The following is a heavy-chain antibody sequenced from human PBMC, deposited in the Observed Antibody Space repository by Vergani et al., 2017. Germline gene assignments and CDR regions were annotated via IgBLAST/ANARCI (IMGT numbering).Heavy chain of an antibody. CDR3: VRPGDDYRNMITYFLDY. J-gene: IGHJ4*02. CDR2: LDPRGGPP. CDR1: GYIFNSYY. Sequence: QVQLVQSGAAVKKPGASVKLSCKSSGYIFNSYYIHWVRQAPGRGLEWMGLLDPRGGPPTYAEKFEGRVTLTSDTSPSTFYMELRSLRSDDTAVYSCVRPGDDYRNMITYFLDYWGQGSLVSVSS. V-gene: IGHV1-46*02. D-gene: IGHD3-16*01.